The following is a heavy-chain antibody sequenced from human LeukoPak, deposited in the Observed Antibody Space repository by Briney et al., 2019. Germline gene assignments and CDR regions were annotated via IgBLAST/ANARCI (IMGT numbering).Heavy chain of an antibody. CDR1: GGSFSGYY. CDR3: ARVAHRGGSYYSLDY. J-gene: IGHJ4*02. CDR2: IYYSGST. Sequence: PSETLSLTCAVYGGSFSGYYWSWIRQPPGKGLEWIGYIYYSGSTNYNPSLKSRVTISVDTSKNQFSLKLSSVTAADTAVYYCARVAHRGGSYYSLDYWGQGTLVTVSS. D-gene: IGHD1-26*01. V-gene: IGHV4-59*01.